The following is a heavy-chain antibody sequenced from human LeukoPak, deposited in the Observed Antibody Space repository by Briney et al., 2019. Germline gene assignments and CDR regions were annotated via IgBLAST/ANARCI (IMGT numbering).Heavy chain of an antibody. V-gene: IGHV3-30*03. D-gene: IGHD1-26*01. J-gene: IGHJ4*02. CDR1: GFRFSSYG. Sequence: PGRSLRLSCAASGFRFSSYGMHWVRQAPGKGLEWVAVISDDGIKIYYGDSVKGRFTISRDNSKNTLNLQMDSLRADDTAVYYCARASYEGGFDYWGQGTLVTVSS. CDR2: ISDDGIKI. CDR3: ARASYEGGFDY.